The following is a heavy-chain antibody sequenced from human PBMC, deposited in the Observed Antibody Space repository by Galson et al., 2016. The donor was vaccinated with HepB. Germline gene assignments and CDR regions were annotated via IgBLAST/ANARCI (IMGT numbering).Heavy chain of an antibody. CDR1: GGIFSTYT. D-gene: IGHD4-17*01. J-gene: IGHJ3*02. Sequence: SVKVSCKASGGIFSTYTISWVRQAPGQGVEWMGGIIPIFRTANYAQNFQGRVTITADESTSTAYMELSSLRSEDTAVYYCARVLPGVYGDHMTDAFDNWGQGTMVTVSS. CDR3: ARVLPGVYGDHMTDAFDN. CDR2: IIPIFRTA. V-gene: IGHV1-69*13.